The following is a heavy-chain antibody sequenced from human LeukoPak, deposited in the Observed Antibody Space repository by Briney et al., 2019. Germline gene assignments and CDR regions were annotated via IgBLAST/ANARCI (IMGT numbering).Heavy chain of an antibody. J-gene: IGHJ4*01. D-gene: IGHD3-10*01. CDR1: GFTFSTYW. CDR2: INQDGSEK. V-gene: IGHV3-7*01. Sequence: PGGSLRLSCAASGFTFSTYWMSWVRQAPGKGLEWVANINQDGSEKSYVDSVKGRFTISRDNAKKSLYLQMNSLRAEDTAVYYCARDRVNYFDYWGQEPWSPSPQ. CDR3: ARDRVNYFDY.